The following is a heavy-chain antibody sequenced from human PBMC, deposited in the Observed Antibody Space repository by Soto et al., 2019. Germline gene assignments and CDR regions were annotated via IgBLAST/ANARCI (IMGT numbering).Heavy chain of an antibody. CDR1: GYTFTGYY. CDR2: INPNSGGT. J-gene: IGHJ6*02. D-gene: IGHD3-9*01. CDR3: AREGDLILNYDILTGYYGQKHKGYYYYYGMDV. Sequence: GASVKVSCKASGYTFTGYYMHWVRQAPGQGLEWMGWINPNSGGTNYAQKFQGWVTMTRDTSISTAYMELSRLRSDDTAVYYCAREGDLILNYDILTGYYGQKHKGYYYYYGMDVWGQGTTVTVSS. V-gene: IGHV1-2*04.